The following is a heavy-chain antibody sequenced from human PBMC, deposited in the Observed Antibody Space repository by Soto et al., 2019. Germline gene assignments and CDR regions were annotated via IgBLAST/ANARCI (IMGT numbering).Heavy chain of an antibody. CDR2: IYYSGST. Sequence: SETLPLTCTVSGGSISSGDYYWSWIRQPPGKGLEWIGYIYYSGSTYYNPSLKSRVTISVDTSKNQFSLKLSSVTAADTAVYYCARYSGYEGLRFDPWGQGTLVTVSS. V-gene: IGHV4-30-4*01. CDR3: ARYSGYEGLRFDP. D-gene: IGHD5-12*01. J-gene: IGHJ5*02. CDR1: GGSISSGDYY.